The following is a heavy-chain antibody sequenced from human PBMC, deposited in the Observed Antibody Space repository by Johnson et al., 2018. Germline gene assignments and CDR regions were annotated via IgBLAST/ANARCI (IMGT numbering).Heavy chain of an antibody. J-gene: IGHJ3*02. CDR1: GFSFSNYN. CDR2: ISSSSYTI. D-gene: IGHD1-26*01. V-gene: IGHV3-48*01. CDR3: ARERFSGNSYDAFDI. Sequence: VQLVESGGGLVQPGGSLRLSCAASGFSFSNYNMNWVRQAPGKGLEWVSYISSSSYTIYYADSVKGRFTISRENAKKSLYLQMDSLRAEDTAVYYCARERFSGNSYDAFDIWGQGTMVIVSS.